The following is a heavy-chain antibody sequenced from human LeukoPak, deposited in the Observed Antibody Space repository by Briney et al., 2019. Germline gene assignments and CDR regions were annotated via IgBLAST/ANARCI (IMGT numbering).Heavy chain of an antibody. V-gene: IGHV4-59*01. Sequence: PSETLSLTCTVSGGSIGTYSWNWLQQPPGKGLEWIGYIYYSGTNNYNPSLKSRVTISVDTSKNQFSLKLSSVTAADTAVYYCARGVYIAAAQYGYWGQGTLVTVSS. CDR3: ARGVYIAAAQYGY. J-gene: IGHJ4*02. D-gene: IGHD6-13*01. CDR2: IYYSGTN. CDR1: GGSIGTYS.